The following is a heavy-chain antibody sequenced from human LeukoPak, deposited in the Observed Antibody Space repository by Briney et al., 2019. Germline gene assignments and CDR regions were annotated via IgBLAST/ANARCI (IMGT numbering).Heavy chain of an antibody. Sequence: GGSLRLSCTASGFTFSSYWMHWVRQAPGKGLVCVSRIKSDGSSTSYADSVKGRFTISSDDAKYTMYLQMNSLSAKDTDVYYCSRAYSAHFDYWGQGALVTVSS. CDR3: SRAYSAHFDY. CDR2: IKSDGSST. J-gene: IGHJ4*02. D-gene: IGHD4-11*01. V-gene: IGHV3-74*01. CDR1: GFTFSSYW.